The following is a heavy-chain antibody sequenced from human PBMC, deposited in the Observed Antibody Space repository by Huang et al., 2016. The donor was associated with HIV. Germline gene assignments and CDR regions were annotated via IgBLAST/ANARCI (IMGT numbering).Heavy chain of an antibody. J-gene: IGHJ4*02. CDR2: IYYSGIA. Sequence: QVQLQESGPGLAKPSETLSLTCSVSGGSTSAVYWSWIRQPPRKGLEWIGDIYYSGIANYDPSLKGRVTMSIDTSKNQFSLKLNSVTAADTAVYYCARLHSPSSLWYFDYWGQGTLLTVSS. CDR3: ARLHSPSSLWYFDY. D-gene: IGHD6-13*01. V-gene: IGHV4-59*01. CDR1: GGSTSAVY.